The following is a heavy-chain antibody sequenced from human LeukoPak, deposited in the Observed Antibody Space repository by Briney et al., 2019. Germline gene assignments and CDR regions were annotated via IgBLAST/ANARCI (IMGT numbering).Heavy chain of an antibody. J-gene: IGHJ5*02. D-gene: IGHD2-2*01. CDR1: GDSVSSNSVT. CDR2: TYYRSTWYN. Sequence: SQTLSLTCAISGDSVSSNSVTWNWIRKSPSRGLECLGRTYYRSTWYNDYAVSVRGRITVNPDTSKNQFSLHLNSVTPEDTAVYYCARRLTQYDCFDPWGQGILVTVSS. CDR3: ARRLTQYDCFDP. V-gene: IGHV6-1*01.